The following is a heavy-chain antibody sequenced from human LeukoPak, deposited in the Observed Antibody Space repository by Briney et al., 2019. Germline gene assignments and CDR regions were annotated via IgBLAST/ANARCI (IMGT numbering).Heavy chain of an antibody. CDR1: GYTFTSYG. Sequence: GASVKVSCKASGYTFTSYGISWVRQAPGQGLEWMGWINAGNGNTKYSRKFQGRVIITRDTSATIAYMELSRLRSEDTAVYYCARGIEASSGWYVIDYGGQGTLVIVSS. V-gene: IGHV1-3*01. CDR2: INAGNGNT. CDR3: ARGIEASSGWYVIDY. D-gene: IGHD6-19*01. J-gene: IGHJ4*02.